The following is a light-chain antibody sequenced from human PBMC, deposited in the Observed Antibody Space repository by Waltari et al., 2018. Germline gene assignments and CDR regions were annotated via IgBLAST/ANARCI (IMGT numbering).Light chain of an antibody. Sequence: EIEMTQSPATLSVSPGERVTLSCRASQSVGNNLTWYQQRPGQATRLLIYGASTRATDISDRFSGSGSGTDFTLTISALQSEDLAVYYCHQYNHWPTFTFGQGTKLQIE. V-gene: IGKV3-15*01. CDR2: GAS. CDR3: HQYNHWPTFT. J-gene: IGKJ2*01. CDR1: QSVGNN.